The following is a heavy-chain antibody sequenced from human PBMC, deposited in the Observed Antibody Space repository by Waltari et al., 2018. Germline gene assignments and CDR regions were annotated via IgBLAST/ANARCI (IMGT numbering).Heavy chain of an antibody. J-gene: IGHJ4*02. Sequence: QVQLVQSGAEVKKPGASVKVSCKASGYTFTGYDMHWVRQAPGQGLEWMGRINPNSGGTNYAQKFQGMVTMTRDTSISTAYMELSRLRSDDTAVYYCAREWLRFDYGDYWGQGTLVTVSS. CDR3: AREWLRFDYGDY. CDR1: GYTFTGYD. D-gene: IGHD5-12*01. V-gene: IGHV1-2*06. CDR2: INPNSGGT.